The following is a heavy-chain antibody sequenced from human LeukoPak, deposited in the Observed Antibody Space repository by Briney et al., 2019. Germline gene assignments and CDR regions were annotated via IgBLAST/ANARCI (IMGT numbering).Heavy chain of an antibody. CDR2: IIPIFGSA. CDR3: ARAPYSSGGSTNYYYYYYMDV. CDR1: GGTFSSYA. J-gene: IGHJ6*03. Sequence: SVKVSCKASGGTFSSYAISWVRQAPGQGLEWMGGIIPIFGSANYAQKFQGRVTITADESTRTAYMELSSLRSEDTALYYCARAPYSSGGSTNYYYYYYMDVWGKGTTVTVSS. D-gene: IGHD6-19*01. V-gene: IGHV1-69*13.